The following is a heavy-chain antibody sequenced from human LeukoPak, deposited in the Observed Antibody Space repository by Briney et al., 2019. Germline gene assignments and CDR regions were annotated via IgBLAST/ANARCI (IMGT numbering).Heavy chain of an antibody. D-gene: IGHD2-15*01. V-gene: IGHV1-46*01. J-gene: IGHJ4*02. Sequence: ASVKVSCKASGYTFTSYYMHWVRQAPGQGLEWMGIINPSGGSTSYAQKFQGRVTMTRDTSTSTVYMELSSLRSEDTAVCYCAREVAGEEFDYWGQGTLVTVSS. CDR1: GYTFTSYY. CDR3: AREVAGEEFDY. CDR2: INPSGGST.